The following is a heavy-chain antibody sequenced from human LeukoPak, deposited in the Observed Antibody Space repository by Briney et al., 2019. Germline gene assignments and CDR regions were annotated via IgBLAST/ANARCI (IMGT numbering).Heavy chain of an antibody. CDR1: GFTFTSSA. CDR3: AGGYSYGLYGMDV. CDR2: IVVGSGNT. D-gene: IGHD5-18*01. J-gene: IGHJ6*04. V-gene: IGHV1-58*01. Sequence: GTSVKVSCKASGFTFTSSAVQWVRQARGQRLEWIGWIVVGSGNTNHAQKFQERVTITRDMSTSTAYMELSSLRSEDTAVYYCAGGYSYGLYGMDVWGKGTTVTVSS.